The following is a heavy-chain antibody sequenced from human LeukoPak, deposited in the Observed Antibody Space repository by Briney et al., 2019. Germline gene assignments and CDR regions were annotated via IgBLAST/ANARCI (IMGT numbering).Heavy chain of an antibody. J-gene: IGHJ4*02. D-gene: IGHD3-10*01. Sequence: SETLSLTCAVSGGSISSGGYSWSRIRQPPGKGLEWIGYIYHSGSTYYNPSLKSRVTISVDRSKNQFSLKLSSVTAADTAVYYCARGGYYGSGELDYWGQGTLVTVSS. CDR3: ARGGYYGSGELDY. V-gene: IGHV4-30-2*01. CDR2: IYHSGST. CDR1: GGSISSGGYS.